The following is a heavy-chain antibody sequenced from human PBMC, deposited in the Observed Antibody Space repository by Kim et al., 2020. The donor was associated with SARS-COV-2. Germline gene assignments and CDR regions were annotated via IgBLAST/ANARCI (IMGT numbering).Heavy chain of an antibody. Sequence: GGSLRLSCAASGFTFSSYSMNWVRQAPGKGLEWVSSISSSSSYIYYADSVKGRFTISRDNAKNSLYLQMNSLRAEDTAVYYCARGSIVVVTAIWPEYFQHWGQGTLVTVSS. J-gene: IGHJ1*01. CDR3: ARGSIVVVTAIWPEYFQH. CDR1: GFTFSSYS. D-gene: IGHD2-21*02. CDR2: ISSSSSYI. V-gene: IGHV3-21*01.